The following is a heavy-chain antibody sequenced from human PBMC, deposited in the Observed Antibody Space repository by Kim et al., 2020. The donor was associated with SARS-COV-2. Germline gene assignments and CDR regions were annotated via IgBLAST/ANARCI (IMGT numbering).Heavy chain of an antibody. CDR2: IYYSGST. CDR3: AVQYYGSGSLGFDY. J-gene: IGHJ4*02. V-gene: IGHV4-31*03. Sequence: SETLSLTCTVSGGSISSGGYYWSWIRQHPGKGLEWIGYIYYSGSTYYNPSLKSRVTISVDTSKNQFSLKLSSVTAADTAVYYCAVQYYGSGSLGFDYWGQGTLVTVSS. D-gene: IGHD3-10*01. CDR1: GGSISSGGYY.